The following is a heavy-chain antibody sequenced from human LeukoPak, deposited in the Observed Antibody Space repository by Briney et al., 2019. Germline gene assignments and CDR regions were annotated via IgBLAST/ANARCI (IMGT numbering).Heavy chain of an antibody. CDR3: AKDRGGCSGGSCYAFDY. CDR2: ISYDGSNK. V-gene: IGHV3-30*18. J-gene: IGHJ4*02. CDR1: GFTSSSYG. D-gene: IGHD2-15*01. Sequence: GGSLRLSCAASGFTSSSYGMHWVRQAPGKGLEWVAVISYDGSNKYYADSVKGRFTISRDNSKNTLYLQMNSLRAEDTAVYYCAKDRGGCSGGSCYAFDYWGQGTLVTVSS.